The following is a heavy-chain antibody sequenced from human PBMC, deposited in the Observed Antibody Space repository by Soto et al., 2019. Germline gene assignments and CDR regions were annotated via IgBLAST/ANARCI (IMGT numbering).Heavy chain of an antibody. CDR2: TRNKANSYTT. D-gene: IGHD5-18*01. J-gene: IGHJ6*03. V-gene: IGHV3-72*01. CDR3: ARGARRWGGTAMVFYYYYYYMDV. CDR1: GFTFSDHY. Sequence: EVQLVESGGGLVQPGGSLRLSCAASGFTFSDHYMDWVRQAPGKGLEWVGRTRNKANSYTTEYAASVKGRFTISRDDSKNALYLQRNSLKTEDTAVYYCARGARRWGGTAMVFYYYYYYMDVWGKGATVTVSS.